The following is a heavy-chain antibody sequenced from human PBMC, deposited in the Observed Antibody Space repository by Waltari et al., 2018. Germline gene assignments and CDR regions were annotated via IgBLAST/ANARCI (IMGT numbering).Heavy chain of an antibody. Sequence: EVQVVESGGGLVQPGGSLRLCCAAAGFSFRGTSTHRLRQTSGKGREWVGRIRREPYNYATAYSASVKGRFTISRDDSKNTAFLQMNSLMTEDTAVYYCSGGEVTGTDFWGQGTLVTVSS. CDR2: IRREPYNYAT. J-gene: IGHJ4*02. CDR1: GFSFRGTS. V-gene: IGHV3-73*01. CDR3: SGGEVTGTDF. D-gene: IGHD6-19*01.